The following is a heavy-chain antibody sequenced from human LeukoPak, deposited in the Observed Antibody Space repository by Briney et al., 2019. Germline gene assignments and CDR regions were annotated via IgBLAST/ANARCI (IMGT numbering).Heavy chain of an antibody. D-gene: IGHD3-16*02. V-gene: IGHV1-69*06. CDR1: GGTFSSYA. J-gene: IGHJ4*02. CDR2: IIPIFGTA. Sequence: ASVKVSSKASGGTFSSYAISWVRQAPGQGLEWMGGIIPIFGTANYAQKFQGRVTITADKSTSTAYMELSSLRSEDTAVYYCASGDYDYVWGSYRDVDYGGQGTLVTVSS. CDR3: ASGDYDYVWGSYRDVDY.